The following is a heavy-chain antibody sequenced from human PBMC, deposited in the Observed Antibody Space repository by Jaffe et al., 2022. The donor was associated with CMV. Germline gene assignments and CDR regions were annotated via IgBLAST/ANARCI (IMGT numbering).Heavy chain of an antibody. CDR2: IYYNGNT. Sequence: QVQLQESGPGLVRPSETLSLTCTVSGGSVSSSSYYWNWLRQSPWKGLEWIGFIYYNGNTNYNPSLKSRVTISVDTSKNQFSLKLSSVTAADTAVYYCASEGVRAVVGVFDLWGQGTTVTVSS. V-gene: IGHV4-61*01. J-gene: IGHJ3*01. CDR1: GGSVSSSSYY. CDR3: ASEGVRAVVGVFDL. D-gene: IGHD6-19*01.